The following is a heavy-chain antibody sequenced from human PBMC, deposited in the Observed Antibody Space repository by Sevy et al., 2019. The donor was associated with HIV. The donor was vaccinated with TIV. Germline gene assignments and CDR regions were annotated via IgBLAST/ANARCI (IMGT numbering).Heavy chain of an antibody. V-gene: IGHV3-23*01. J-gene: IGHJ3*01. CDR2: IGGSGGSS. CDR3: ATDIAIVVGDAFDL. D-gene: IGHD3-22*01. Sequence: GGSLRLSCAASGFPFINYAMSWVRQAPGKGLEWVSAIGGSGGSSFYAHSVKGRFTISRDNSKNTLYLQMNSLRADDTAVYYYATDIAIVVGDAFDLWGQGTLVTVSS. CDR1: GFPFINYA.